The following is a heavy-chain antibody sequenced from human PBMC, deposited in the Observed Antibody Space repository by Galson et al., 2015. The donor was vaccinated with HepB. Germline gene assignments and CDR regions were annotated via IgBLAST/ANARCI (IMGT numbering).Heavy chain of an antibody. D-gene: IGHD3-3*01. CDR2: ISSSSSYT. CDR1: GFTFSDYY. V-gene: IGHV3-11*06. J-gene: IGHJ4*02. CDR3: ARGYDFWSGAANFDY. Sequence: SLRLSCAASGFTFSDYYMSWIRQALGKGLEWVSYISSSSSYTNYADSVKGRFTISRDNAKNSLYLQMNSLRAEDTAVYYCARGYDFWSGAANFDYWGQGTLVTVSS.